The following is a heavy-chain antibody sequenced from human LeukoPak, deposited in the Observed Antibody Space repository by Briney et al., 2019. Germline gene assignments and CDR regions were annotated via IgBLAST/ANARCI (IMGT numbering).Heavy chain of an antibody. D-gene: IGHD3-3*01. CDR1: GFTFDDYA. CDR2: ISWDGGST. CDR3: AKDARRFCSGYSPPLGYYYYYMDV. V-gene: IGHV3-43D*04. J-gene: IGHJ6*03. Sequence: GGSLRLSCAASGFTFDDYAMHWVRHAPGKGLEWVSLISWDGGSTYYADSVKGRFTISRDNSKNSLYLQMNSLRAEDTALYYCAKDARRFCSGYSPPLGYYYYYMDVWGKGTTVTVSS.